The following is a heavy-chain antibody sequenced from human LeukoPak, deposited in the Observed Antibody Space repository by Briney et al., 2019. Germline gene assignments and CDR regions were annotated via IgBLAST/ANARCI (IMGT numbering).Heavy chain of an antibody. V-gene: IGHV3-23*01. CDR2: ISGSGGST. D-gene: IGHD2-2*01. Sequence: GGSLRLSCAASGFTFRGYGMHWVRQAPGKGLEWVSAISGSGGSTYYADSVKGRFTISRDNSKNTLYLQMNSLRAEDTAVYYCAKASSIVIVVGLGFDYWGQGTLVTVSS. J-gene: IGHJ4*02. CDR1: GFTFRGYG. CDR3: AKASSIVIVVGLGFDY.